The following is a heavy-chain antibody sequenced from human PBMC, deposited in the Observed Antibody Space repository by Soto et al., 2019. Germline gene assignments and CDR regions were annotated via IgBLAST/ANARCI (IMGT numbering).Heavy chain of an antibody. CDR2: IIPILGIA. D-gene: IGHD3-9*01. J-gene: IGHJ6*02. CDR1: GGTFSSYT. Sequence: SVKVSCKASGGTFSSYTISWVRQAPGQGLEWMGRIIPILGIANYAQKFQGRVTITADKSTSTAYMELSSLRSEDTAVYYCARGNSVLRYFEWSNVYYGMDVWGQGTTVTVSS. CDR3: ARGNSVLRYFEWSNVYYGMDV. V-gene: IGHV1-69*02.